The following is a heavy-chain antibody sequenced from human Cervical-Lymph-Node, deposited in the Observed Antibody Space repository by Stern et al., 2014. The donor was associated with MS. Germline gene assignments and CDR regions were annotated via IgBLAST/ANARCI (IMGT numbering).Heavy chain of an antibody. V-gene: IGHV3-30-3*01. Sequence: VQLVQSGGGVVQPGRSLSLSCVASGFTFSTYATHWVRQAPGKGLEWVAFVSYDGTQRNSTDSVKARFTISRDNSKNTLYLHMNSLRDEDTAVYFCARGGRGVGLEYWGQGALVTVSS. CDR2: VSYDGTQR. CDR1: GFTFSTYA. J-gene: IGHJ4*02. D-gene: IGHD3-10*01. CDR3: ARGGRGVGLEY.